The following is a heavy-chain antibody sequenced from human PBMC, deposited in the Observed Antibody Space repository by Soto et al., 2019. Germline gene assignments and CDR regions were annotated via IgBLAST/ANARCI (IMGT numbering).Heavy chain of an antibody. Sequence: QVQLVESGGGLVKPGGSLRLSCAASGFTFSDSYMSCIRQAPGKGLECVSYISSSDSIIYYSDSVKGRFIISRDNAKNSLYLQMNSLRAEDTAVYYCARDLGYYDSSGYFDYWGQGTLVTVSS. V-gene: IGHV3-11*01. CDR3: ARDLGYYDSSGYFDY. J-gene: IGHJ4*02. CDR2: ISSSDSII. CDR1: GFTFSDSY. D-gene: IGHD3-22*01.